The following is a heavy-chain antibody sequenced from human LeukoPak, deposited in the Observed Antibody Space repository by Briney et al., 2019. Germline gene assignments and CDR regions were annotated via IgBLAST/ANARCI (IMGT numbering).Heavy chain of an antibody. CDR2: VDHTGGT. Sequence: PSETLSLTCAVFGGSFSDFYWSWIRQTPGKGLEWIGEVDHTGGTKYNSSLKSRVTISVDTPKNQFSLKLSSVTAADTAVYYCARGKYYCSGDSCSPPFDYWGRGALVTVSS. CDR1: GGSFSDFY. CDR3: ARGKYYCSGDSCSPPFDY. J-gene: IGHJ4*02. V-gene: IGHV4-34*01. D-gene: IGHD2-15*01.